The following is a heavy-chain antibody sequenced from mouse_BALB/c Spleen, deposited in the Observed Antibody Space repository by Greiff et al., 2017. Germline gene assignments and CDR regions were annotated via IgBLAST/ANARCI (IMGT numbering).Heavy chain of an antibody. J-gene: IGHJ2*01. Sequence: DVKLVESGGGLVQPGGSLRLSCATSGFTFTDYYMSWVRQPPGKALEWLGFIRNKANGYTTEYSASVKGRFTISRDNSQSILYLQMNTLRAEDSATYYCARGGHYFDYWGQGTTLTVSS. CDR1: GFTFTDYY. V-gene: IGHV7-3*02. CDR2: IRNKANGYTT. CDR3: ARGGHYFDY.